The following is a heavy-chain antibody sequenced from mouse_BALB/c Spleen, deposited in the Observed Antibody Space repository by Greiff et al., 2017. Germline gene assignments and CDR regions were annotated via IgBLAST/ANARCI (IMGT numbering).Heavy chain of an antibody. D-gene: IGHD2-2*01. J-gene: IGHJ1*01. Sequence: KQPGSELVRPGASVKLSCKASGYTFTSYWMHWVKQRHGQGLEWIGNIYPGSGSTNYDEKFKSKGTLTVDTSSSTAYMRLSSLTSEDSAVYYCTRWGYDYWYFDVWGAGTTVTVAS. CDR2: IYPGSGST. CDR3: TRWGYDYWYFDV. V-gene: IGHV1S22*01. CDR1: GYTFTSYW.